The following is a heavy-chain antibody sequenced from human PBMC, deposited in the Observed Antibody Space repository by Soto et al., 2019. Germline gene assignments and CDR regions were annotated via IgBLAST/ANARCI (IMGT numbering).Heavy chain of an antibody. V-gene: IGHV4-31*03. CDR1: GVSISQGGYF. D-gene: IGHD2-2*01. CDR2: IDDTGAT. J-gene: IGHJ1*01. Sequence: TLSDTCSVSGVSISQGGYFCNWIRQHAGKGLELIGYIDDTGATYYNPSLRSRVSMSVDTSRNQFSLRLNSVTAADTAIYYSSREMYSTRFYF. CDR3: SREMYSTRFYF.